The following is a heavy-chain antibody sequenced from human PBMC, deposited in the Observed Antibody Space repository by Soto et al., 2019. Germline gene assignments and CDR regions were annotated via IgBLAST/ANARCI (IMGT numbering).Heavy chain of an antibody. CDR2: IYSGDST. J-gene: IGHJ4*02. CDR3: AKGFSYGDYVCDY. CDR1: GFIVSNNY. D-gene: IGHD4-17*01. Sequence: GGSLRLSCAASGFIVSNNYMSWVRQAPGKGLEWVSVIYSGDSTDYADSVKGRFTISRDNSKNTLYLQMNSLRAEDTAVYYCAKGFSYGDYVCDYWGQGTLVTVSS. V-gene: IGHV3-66*01.